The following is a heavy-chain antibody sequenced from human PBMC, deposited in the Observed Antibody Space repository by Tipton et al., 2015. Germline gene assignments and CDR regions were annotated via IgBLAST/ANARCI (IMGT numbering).Heavy chain of an antibody. CDR3: VRNGDGYNLGGDY. CDR2: IGGSGGDT. J-gene: IGHJ4*02. D-gene: IGHD5-24*01. Sequence: SLRLSCAASGFTFSSYAMSWVRQAPGKGLEWVSGIGGSGGDTFYADSVRGRFTISRDNSNNTLYLQMNSLRAEDTAVYYCVRNGDGYNLGGDYWGQGTLVTVSS. CDR1: GFTFSSYA. V-gene: IGHV3-23*01.